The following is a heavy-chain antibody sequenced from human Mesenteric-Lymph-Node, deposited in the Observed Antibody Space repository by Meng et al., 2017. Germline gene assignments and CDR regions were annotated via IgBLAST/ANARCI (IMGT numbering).Heavy chain of an antibody. CDR1: GFTFSSYW. Sequence: GESLKISCAASGFTFSSYWMSWVRQAPGKGLEWISRISRDRTTTTYADSVKGRFTISRDNAKNSLYLQMNSLRAEDTAVYYCARKSSSWHLDAFDIWGQGTMVTVSS. J-gene: IGHJ3*02. CDR3: ARKSSSWHLDAFDI. V-gene: IGHV3-74*01. D-gene: IGHD6-13*01. CDR2: ISRDRTTT.